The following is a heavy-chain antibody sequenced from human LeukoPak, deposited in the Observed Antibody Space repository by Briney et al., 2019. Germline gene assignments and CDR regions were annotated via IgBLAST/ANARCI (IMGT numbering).Heavy chain of an antibody. CDR1: GGSFSGYY. V-gene: IGHV4-34*01. Sequence: ETLSLTCAVYGGSFSGYYWSWIRQPPGKGLEWIGEINHSGSTNYNPSLKSRVTISVDTSKNQFSLKLSSVTAADTAVYYCARRTRRHGYNPRQGFDYWGQGTLVTVSS. CDR2: INHSGST. CDR3: ARRTRRHGYNPRQGFDY. D-gene: IGHD5-24*01. J-gene: IGHJ4*02.